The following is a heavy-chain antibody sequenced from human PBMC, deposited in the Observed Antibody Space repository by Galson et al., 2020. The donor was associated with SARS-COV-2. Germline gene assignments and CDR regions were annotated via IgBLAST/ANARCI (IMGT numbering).Heavy chain of an antibody. Sequence: SETLSLTCTVSGGSISSYYWSWIRQPPGKGLEWIGYIYYSGSTNYNPSLKSRVTISVDTSKNQFSLKLSSVTAADTAMYYCARMIPLYGDYAFDIWGQGTMVTVSS. CDR1: GGSISSYY. CDR3: ARMIPLYGDYAFDI. V-gene: IGHV4-59*01. D-gene: IGHD4-17*01. CDR2: IYYSGST. J-gene: IGHJ3*02.